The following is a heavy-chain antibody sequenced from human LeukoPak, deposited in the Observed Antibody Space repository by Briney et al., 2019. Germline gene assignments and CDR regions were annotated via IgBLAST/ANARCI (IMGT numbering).Heavy chain of an antibody. D-gene: IGHD3-10*01. CDR2: IKQDGSEK. Sequence: GGSLRLSCAASGFTFSSYWMSWVRQAPGKGLEWVANIKQDGSEKYYVDSVKGRFTISRDNAKNSLYLQMNSLRAEDTAVYYCAREGRITMVRGVIVPYYYYYGMDVWGQGTTVTVSS. CDR3: AREGRITMVRGVIVPYYYYYGMDV. J-gene: IGHJ6*02. V-gene: IGHV3-7*01. CDR1: GFTFSSYW.